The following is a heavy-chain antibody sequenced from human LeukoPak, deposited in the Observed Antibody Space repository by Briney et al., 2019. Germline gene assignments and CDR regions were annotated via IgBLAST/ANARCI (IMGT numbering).Heavy chain of an antibody. CDR2: INPNSGGT. CDR3: ARTYYDFWSGYPDYYYGMDV. V-gene: IGHV1-2*06. D-gene: IGHD3-3*01. Sequence: ASVKVSCKASGYTFTGYYMHWVRQAPGQGLEWMGRINPNSGGTNYAQKFQGRVTMTRDTSISTAYMELSRLRSEDTAVYYCARTYYDFWSGYPDYYYGMDVWGQGTTVTVSS. CDR1: GYTFTGYY. J-gene: IGHJ6*02.